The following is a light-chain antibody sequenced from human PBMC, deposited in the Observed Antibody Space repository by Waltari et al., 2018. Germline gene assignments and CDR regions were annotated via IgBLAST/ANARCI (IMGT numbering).Light chain of an antibody. J-gene: IGKJ4*01. CDR1: QSVGTY. Sequence: EIVLTQSPDILSFSPGERATLPCRASQSVGTYLAWYQQRPGQSPRLLIYDASYRATGIPARFSGSGSETDFTLTISSLQPEDFAVYYCQQRRSWPLTFGGGTRVQI. CDR3: QQRRSWPLT. CDR2: DAS. V-gene: IGKV3-11*01.